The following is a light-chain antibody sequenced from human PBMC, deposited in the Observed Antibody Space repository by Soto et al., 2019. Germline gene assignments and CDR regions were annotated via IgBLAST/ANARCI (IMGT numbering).Light chain of an antibody. Sequence: EIVLTQSPGTLSLSPGERATLSCRASQSVSSSYLTWFQQKPGQAPRLLIFDASSRATGIPDRFSGSGSGTDFTLTISRLEPEDSAVYYCQQYGSSQFTFGPGTKVDIK. CDR1: QSVSSSY. CDR3: QQYGSSQFT. CDR2: DAS. J-gene: IGKJ3*01. V-gene: IGKV3-20*01.